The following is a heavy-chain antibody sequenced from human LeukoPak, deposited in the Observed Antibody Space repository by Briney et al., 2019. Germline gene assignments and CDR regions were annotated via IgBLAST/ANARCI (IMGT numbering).Heavy chain of an antibody. CDR2: ISYDGSNK. D-gene: IGHD3-10*01. V-gene: IGHV3-30*18. J-gene: IGHJ1*01. Sequence: GGSLRLSCVTSGFTFSSYGMHWVRQAPGEGLEWVAVISYDGSNKYYADSVKGRFTISRDNSKNTLYLQMNSLRAEDTAVYYCAKAGSGGYFQHWGQGTLVTVSS. CDR1: GFTFSSYG. CDR3: AKAGSGGYFQH.